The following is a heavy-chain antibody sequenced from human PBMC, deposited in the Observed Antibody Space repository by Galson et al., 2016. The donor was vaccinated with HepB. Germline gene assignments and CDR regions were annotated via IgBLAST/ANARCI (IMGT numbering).Heavy chain of an antibody. CDR3: ARHGYDSPVFLAEGLKWFDP. Sequence: LSLTCTVSGGSISSSSYYWGWLRQPPGKGLEWIGSMYYSGRTYYNPSLKSRVTISVDTSKNQFSLKLSSVTAADTAVYYCARHGYDSPVFLAEGLKWFDPWGQGTLVAVSS. J-gene: IGHJ5*02. V-gene: IGHV4-39*01. CDR1: GGSISSSSYY. D-gene: IGHD3-22*01. CDR2: MYYSGRT.